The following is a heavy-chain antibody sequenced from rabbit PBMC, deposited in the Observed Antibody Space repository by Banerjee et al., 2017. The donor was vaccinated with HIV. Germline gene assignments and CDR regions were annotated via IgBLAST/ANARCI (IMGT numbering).Heavy chain of an antibody. CDR3: ARGGGL. V-gene: IGHV1S47*01. CDR1: GFDISKYG. CDR2: IDPVFGAT. J-gene: IGHJ3*01. Sequence: QEQLVESGGGLVQPGGSLKLSCTVSGFDISKYGVTWVRQAPGKGLEWIGYIDPVFGATYYANWVNGRFTISSHNAQNTLYLQLNSLTAADTATYCCARGGGLWGQGTLVTVS.